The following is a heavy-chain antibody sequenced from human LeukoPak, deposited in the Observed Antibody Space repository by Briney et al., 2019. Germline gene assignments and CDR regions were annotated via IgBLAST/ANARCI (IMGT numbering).Heavy chain of an antibody. D-gene: IGHD2-2*01. CDR3: ARDSRRDIVVVPAAISGYYYYYMDV. Sequence: SVKVSCKASGGTFSSYAISWVRQAPGQGLEWMGGTIPIFGTANYAQKFQGRVTITADESTSTAYMELSSLRSEDTAVYYCARDSRRDIVVVPAAISGYYYYYMDVWGKGTTVTVSS. CDR1: GGTFSSYA. J-gene: IGHJ6*03. CDR2: TIPIFGTA. V-gene: IGHV1-69*13.